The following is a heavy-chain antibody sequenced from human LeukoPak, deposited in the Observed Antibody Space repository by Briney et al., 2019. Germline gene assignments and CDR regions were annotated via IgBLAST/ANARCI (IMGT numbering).Heavy chain of an antibody. V-gene: IGHV3-74*01. CDR3: ARGWPHGNDY. J-gene: IGHJ4*02. D-gene: IGHD4-23*01. CDR2: IASDGSST. CDR1: GFTFSSYW. Sequence: PGGSLRLSCAASGFTFSSYWMNWVRQAPGKGLVWVSRIASDGSSTTYADSVKGRFSISRDNAKNTLHLQMNSLRVEDTAVYYCARGWPHGNDYWGQGTLVTVSS.